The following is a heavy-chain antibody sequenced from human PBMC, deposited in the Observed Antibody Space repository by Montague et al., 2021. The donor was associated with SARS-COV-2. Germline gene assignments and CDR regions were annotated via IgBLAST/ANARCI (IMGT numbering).Heavy chain of an antibody. J-gene: IGHJ4*02. CDR3: ARDGALYSSGWWGGDFDY. V-gene: IGHV3-48*03. D-gene: IGHD6-19*01. Sequence: SLRLSCAASGFTVSSYEMNWVRQAPGKGLEWVSYISSSGSTIYYADSVXGLFTISRDNAKNSLYLQMNSLRAEDTAVYYCARDGALYSSGWWGGDFDYWGQGTLVTVSS. CDR1: GFTVSSYE. CDR2: ISSSGSTI.